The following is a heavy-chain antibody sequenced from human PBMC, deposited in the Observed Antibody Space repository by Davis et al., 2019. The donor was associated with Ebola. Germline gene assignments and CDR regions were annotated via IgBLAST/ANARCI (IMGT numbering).Heavy chain of an antibody. J-gene: IGHJ4*02. V-gene: IGHV1-46*01. Sequence: ASVQVSCKASGYTFTSYYMHWVRQAPGQGLEWMGIINPSGGSTSYAQKFQGRVTMTRDTSTSTVYMELSSLRSEDMAVYYCAGGRALRGYSGYDLRVWGQGTLVTVSS. CDR3: AGGRALRGYSGYDLRV. CDR2: INPSGGST. CDR1: GYTFTSYY. D-gene: IGHD5-12*01.